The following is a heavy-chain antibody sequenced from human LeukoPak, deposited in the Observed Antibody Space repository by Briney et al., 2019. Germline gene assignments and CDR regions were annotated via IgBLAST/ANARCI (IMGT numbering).Heavy chain of an antibody. CDR3: ARGPYDDHVDY. J-gene: IGHJ4*02. V-gene: IGHV3-30-3*01. CDR1: GFTFSSYA. CDR2: ISYDGSNK. D-gene: IGHD4-17*01. Sequence: GGSLRLSCAASGFTFSSYAIHWVRQAPGKGLEWVAVISYDGSNKYYADSVKGRFTISRDNSKNTLYLQMNSLRAEDTAVYYCARGPYDDHVDYWGQGTLLTVSS.